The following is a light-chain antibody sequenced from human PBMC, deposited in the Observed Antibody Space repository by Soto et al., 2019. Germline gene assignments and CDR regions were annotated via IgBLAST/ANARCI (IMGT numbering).Light chain of an antibody. V-gene: IGKV1-27*01. CDR1: QGISNY. CDR3: QKYNRDPVI. J-gene: IGKJ4*01. CDR2: AAS. Sequence: DIQMTQSPSSLSASVGDRVTITCRASQGISNYLAWYQQRPGKAPRLLIYAASALQSGVPSRFSGSGSVTDFTLTINNLQPEDVATHYCQKYNRDPVIFGGGTKVEIK.